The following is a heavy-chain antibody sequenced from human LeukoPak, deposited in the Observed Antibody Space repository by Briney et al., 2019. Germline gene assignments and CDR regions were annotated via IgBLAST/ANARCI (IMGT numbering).Heavy chain of an antibody. D-gene: IGHD6-19*01. V-gene: IGHV3-23*01. J-gene: IGHJ4*02. CDR3: ARASGIYGSGWYFDY. CDR1: GFTFNNYV. CDR2: INGGGYNT. Sequence: QPGGSLRLSCAASGFTFNNYVMSWVRQAPGKGLEWVSTINGGGYNTYYADSVKGRFTISRDNSKNTLSLQVNTLRAEDTAVYYCARASGIYGSGWYFDYWGQGTLVTVSS.